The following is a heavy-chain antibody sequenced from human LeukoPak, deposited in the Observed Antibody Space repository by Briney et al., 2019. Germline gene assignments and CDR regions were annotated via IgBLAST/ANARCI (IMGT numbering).Heavy chain of an antibody. V-gene: IGHV3-48*01. D-gene: IGHD4-17*01. J-gene: IGHJ4*02. Sequence: GGSLRPSCAASGFTFSSYSLNWVRQAPGKGLEWISYISSSSSTIWYADSVKGRFTISIDNAKNSLYLQVNSLRADDTAVFYCVRDHLYGFDYWGQGTLVTVSS. CDR1: GFTFSSYS. CDR3: VRDHLYGFDY. CDR2: ISSSSSTI.